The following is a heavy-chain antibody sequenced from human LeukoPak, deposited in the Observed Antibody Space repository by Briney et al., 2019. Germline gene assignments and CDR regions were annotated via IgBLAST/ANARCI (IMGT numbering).Heavy chain of an antibody. CDR1: GSTFSSYS. D-gene: IGHD3-10*01. Sequence: GGSLRLPCAASGSTFSSYSMNWVRQAPGKGLEWVSSISSSSSYIYYADSVKGRFTISRDNAKNSLYLQMNSLRAEDTAVYYCARWAPYGSGSYQPNFDYWGQGTLVTVSS. CDR3: ARWAPYGSGSYQPNFDY. V-gene: IGHV3-21*01. CDR2: ISSSSSYI. J-gene: IGHJ4*02.